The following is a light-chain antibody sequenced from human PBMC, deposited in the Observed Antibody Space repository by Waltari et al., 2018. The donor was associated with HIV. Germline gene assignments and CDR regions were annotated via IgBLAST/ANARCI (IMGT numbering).Light chain of an antibody. CDR3: QQSYSTLLT. J-gene: IGKJ4*01. Sequence: DIQMTQSPSSLSASVGDRVPITCRASQSISSYLNWYQQKPGKAPKLLIYAASSLQSGVPSRFSGSGSGTDFTLTISSLHPEDFATYYCQQSYSTLLTFGGGTKVEIK. V-gene: IGKV1-39*01. CDR1: QSISSY. CDR2: AAS.